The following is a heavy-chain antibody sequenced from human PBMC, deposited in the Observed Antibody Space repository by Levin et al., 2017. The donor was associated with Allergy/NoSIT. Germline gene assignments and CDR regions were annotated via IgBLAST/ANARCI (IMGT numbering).Heavy chain of an antibody. CDR3: ARKRYDILTGYYSNDDCIDY. J-gene: IGHJ4*02. Sequence: GGSLRLSCAASGFTFSSYSMNWVRQAPGKGLEWVSSISSSSSYIYYADSVKGRFTISRDNAKNSLYLQMNSLRAEDTAVYYCARKRYDILTGYYSNDDCIDYWGQGTLVTVSS. V-gene: IGHV3-21*01. CDR1: GFTFSSYS. D-gene: IGHD3-9*01. CDR2: ISSSSSYI.